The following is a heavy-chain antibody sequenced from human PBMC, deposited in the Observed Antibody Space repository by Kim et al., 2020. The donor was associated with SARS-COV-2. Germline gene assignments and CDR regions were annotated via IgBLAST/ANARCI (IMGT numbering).Heavy chain of an antibody. Sequence: SETLSLTCTVSGGSISSYYWSWIRQPAGKGLEWIGRIYSSGSTNYNPSLKSRVTMSVDTSRNQFSLKLRSVFAADTAVYYCAREGYCSGGSCFTWHYYGMDVWGQGTTVTVS. J-gene: IGHJ6*02. CDR2: IYSSGST. CDR1: GGSISSYY. D-gene: IGHD2-15*01. CDR3: AREGYCSGGSCFTWHYYGMDV. V-gene: IGHV4-4*07.